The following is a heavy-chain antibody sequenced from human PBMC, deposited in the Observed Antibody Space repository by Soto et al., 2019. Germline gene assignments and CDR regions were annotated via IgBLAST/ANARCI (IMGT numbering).Heavy chain of an antibody. J-gene: IGHJ4*02. CDR2: IWYDGSNK. D-gene: IGHD2-2*01. CDR1: GFTFSSYG. V-gene: IGHV3-33*01. CDR3: ARAGSTADYCSSTSCYARFRWTQYYFDY. Sequence: GGSLRLSCAASGFTFSSYGMHWVRQAPGKGLEWVAVIWYDGSNKYYADSVKGRFTISRDNSKNTLYLQMNSLRAEDTAVYYCARAGSTADYCSSTSCYARFRWTQYYFDYWGPGTLVTVSS.